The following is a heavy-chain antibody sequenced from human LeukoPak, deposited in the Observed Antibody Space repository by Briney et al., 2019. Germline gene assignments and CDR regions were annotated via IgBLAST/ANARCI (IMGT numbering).Heavy chain of an antibody. D-gene: IGHD6-13*01. CDR1: GGSFSGYY. Sequence: SETLSLTCAVYGGSFSGYYWSWIRQPPGKGLEWIGEINHSGSTNYNPSLKSRVTISVDTSKNQFSLKLSSVTAADTAVYYCARAAATDLDFWGQGTLVTVSS. J-gene: IGHJ4*02. CDR2: INHSGST. V-gene: IGHV4-34*01. CDR3: ARAAATDLDF.